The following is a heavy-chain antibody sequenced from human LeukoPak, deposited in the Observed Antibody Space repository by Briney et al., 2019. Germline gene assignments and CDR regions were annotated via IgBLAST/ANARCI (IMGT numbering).Heavy chain of an antibody. J-gene: IGHJ5*02. CDR2: IYSGGST. Sequence: GGSLRLSCVASGFIFSDYGIQWVRQAPGKGLEWVSLIYSGGSTYYADSVKGRFTISRDNSKNTLYLQMNSLRAEDTAVYYCARDLGQYYDTSDNWFDPWGQGTLVTVSS. CDR3: ARDLGQYYDTSDNWFDP. D-gene: IGHD3-22*01. CDR1: GFIFSDYG. V-gene: IGHV3-66*01.